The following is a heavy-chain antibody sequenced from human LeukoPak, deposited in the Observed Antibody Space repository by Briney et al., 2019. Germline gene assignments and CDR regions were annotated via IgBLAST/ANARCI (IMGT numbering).Heavy chain of an antibody. D-gene: IGHD6-13*01. V-gene: IGHV3-66*01. CDR2: IYSGGST. CDR1: GFTFSDYY. CDR3: ARGIRSSSWYRDYYYYYMDV. J-gene: IGHJ6*03. Sequence: GGSLRLSCAASGFTFSDYYMSWVRRAPGKGLEWVSVIYSGGSTYYADSVKGRFTISRDNSKNTLYLQMNSLRAEDTAVCYCARGIRSSSWYRDYYYYYMDVWGKGTTVTISS.